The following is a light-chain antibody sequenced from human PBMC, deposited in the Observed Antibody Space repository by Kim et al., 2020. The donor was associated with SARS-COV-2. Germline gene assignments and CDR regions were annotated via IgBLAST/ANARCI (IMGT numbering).Light chain of an antibody. Sequence: FPGERAPLSCRASQSVGSNYLAWYQQKPGQAPRLLIYGASSRATGIPDRFSGSGSGTDFTLTISRLEPEDFAVYYCQQYGSSRFTFGPGTKVDIK. J-gene: IGKJ3*01. CDR2: GAS. CDR3: QQYGSSRFT. V-gene: IGKV3-20*01. CDR1: QSVGSNY.